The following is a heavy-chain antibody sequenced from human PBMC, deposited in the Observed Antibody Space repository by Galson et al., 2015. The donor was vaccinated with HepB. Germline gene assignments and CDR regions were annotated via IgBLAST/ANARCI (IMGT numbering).Heavy chain of an antibody. Sequence: SLRLSCAASGFTFSSYAMHWVRQAPGKGLEWVAVISYDGSNKYYAGSVKGRFTISRDNSKNTLYLQMNSLRAEDTAVYYCARDRHYYDSSGYYHLDYWGQGTLVTVSS. CDR2: ISYDGSNK. V-gene: IGHV3-30*04. D-gene: IGHD3-22*01. J-gene: IGHJ4*02. CDR1: GFTFSSYA. CDR3: ARDRHYYDSSGYYHLDY.